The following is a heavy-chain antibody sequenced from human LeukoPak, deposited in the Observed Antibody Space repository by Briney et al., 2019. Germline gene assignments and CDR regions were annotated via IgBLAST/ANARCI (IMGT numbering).Heavy chain of an antibody. CDR2: ISHSGST. D-gene: IGHD1-14*01. CDR1: GGSFSVYY. Sequence: PSETLSLTCAVYGGSFSVYYWSWIRQPPGKGLEWIGEISHSGSTNYNPSLKSRVTTLVDTSKNQFSLKLSSVTAADTAVYYCAKGLRSRESTYWGQGTLVTVSS. V-gene: IGHV4-34*01. CDR3: AKGLRSRESTY. J-gene: IGHJ4*02.